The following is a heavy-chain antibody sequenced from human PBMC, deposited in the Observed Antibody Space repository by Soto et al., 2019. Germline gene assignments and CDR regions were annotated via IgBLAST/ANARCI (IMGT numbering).Heavy chain of an antibody. J-gene: IGHJ4*02. D-gene: IGHD6-6*01. CDR3: ARGFETGGKLVGGFDS. Sequence: QVPLVQSGTEVKKPGASVKVSCKASGYTFTRFGINWVRQAPGQGLDWMGWSSGHNGNTHSAQNFQGRVTVTTATSTSTAYMELRRVTSEDTAVYCCARGFETGGKLVGGFDSWGQGTLVTVSS. CDR1: GYTFTRFG. V-gene: IGHV1-18*01. CDR2: SSGHNGNT.